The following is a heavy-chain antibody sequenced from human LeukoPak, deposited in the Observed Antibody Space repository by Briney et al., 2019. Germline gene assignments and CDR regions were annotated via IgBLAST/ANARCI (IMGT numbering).Heavy chain of an antibody. D-gene: IGHD3-10*01. CDR3: ARGNFYSGSGSSPLEY. V-gene: IGHV3-74*01. CDR1: GFTFNSYW. J-gene: IGHJ4*02. CDR2: INSDGSRT. Sequence: GGTLRLSSAASGFTFNSYWMHWVRQVPGKGLVWVSRINSDGSRTNYVDSAKGRFTISRDNAKNTLFLQMNSLGAEDSALYYCARGNFYSGSGSSPLEYWGEGTLVTVPS.